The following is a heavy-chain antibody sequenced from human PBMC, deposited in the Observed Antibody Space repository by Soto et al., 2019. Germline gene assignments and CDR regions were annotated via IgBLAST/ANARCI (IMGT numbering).Heavy chain of an antibody. CDR3: AKGASTTVFAFNDY. J-gene: IGHJ4*02. Sequence: EVQLVESGGGLVQPGRSMRLSCAASGFTFDDYAMHWVRQGPWKGLAWVSSTSWNSGNLGYADSVKGRFTISRDNAKNSLYLQMNSLRGEDTDLYYCAKGASTTVFAFNDYWGQGTLVTVSS. V-gene: IGHV3-9*01. CDR2: TSWNSGNL. CDR1: GFTFDDYA. D-gene: IGHD4-17*01.